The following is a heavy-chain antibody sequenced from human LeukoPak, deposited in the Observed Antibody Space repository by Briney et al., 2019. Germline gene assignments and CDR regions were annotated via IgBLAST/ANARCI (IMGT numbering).Heavy chain of an antibody. V-gene: IGHV3-23*01. CDR1: GFMFSTYA. CDR3: AKTSRGNSGYDSPFDY. J-gene: IGHJ4*02. Sequence: GGSLRLSCAASGFMFSTYAMSWVRQAPGKGLEWVSAVRGSGSDTYYADSVTGRFTICRDNSKNTLYLQMNSLRAEDTAIYYCAKTSRGNSGYDSPFDYWGQGTLVTVSS. D-gene: IGHD5-12*01. CDR2: VRGSGSDT.